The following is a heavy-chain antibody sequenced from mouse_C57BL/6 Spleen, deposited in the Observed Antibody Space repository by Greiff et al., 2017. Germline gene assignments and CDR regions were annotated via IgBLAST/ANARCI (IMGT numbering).Heavy chain of an antibody. V-gene: IGHV1-53*01. D-gene: IGHD2-3*01. CDR1: GYTFTSYW. CDR2: INPSNGGT. Sequence: QVQLQQPGTELVKPGASVKLSCKASGYTFTSYWMHWVQQRPGQGLEWIGNINPSNGGTNYNEKFKSKATLTVDKASSPAYMQLSSLTSEDSAVDYCARASPDDFDFWGTGTSVTVSS. CDR3: ARASPDDFDF. J-gene: IGHJ1*03.